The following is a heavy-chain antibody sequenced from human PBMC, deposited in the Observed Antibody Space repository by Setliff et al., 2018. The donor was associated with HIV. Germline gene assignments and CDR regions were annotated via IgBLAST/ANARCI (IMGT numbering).Heavy chain of an antibody. D-gene: IGHD3-22*01. V-gene: IGHV1-18*01. CDR1: GYTFTSYG. Sequence: ASVKVSCKASGYTFTSYGISWVRQAPGQGLEWMGWISTYNGNTNYAQKLQGRVTMTTDTSTTTAYMELRSLRSDDTAVYYCASGSEHYYDSSGYLFLSYYYYGLDVWGQGTKVTVSS. J-gene: IGHJ6*02. CDR2: ISTYNGNT. CDR3: ASGSEHYYDSSGYLFLSYYYYGLDV.